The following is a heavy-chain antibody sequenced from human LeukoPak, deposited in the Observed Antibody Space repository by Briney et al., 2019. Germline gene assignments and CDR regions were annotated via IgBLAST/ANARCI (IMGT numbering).Heavy chain of an antibody. CDR2: INSDGSST. V-gene: IGHV3-74*01. CDR1: GFTFSSYW. J-gene: IGHJ4*02. Sequence: GGSLRLSCAASGFTFSSYWMHWVRQAPGKGLVWVSRINSDGSSTSYADSVKGRFTISRDNVKNTLYLQMNSLRAEDTAVYYCARGYYDTSGFYLGYWGQGTLVTVSS. CDR3: ARGYYDTSGFYLGY. D-gene: IGHD3-22*01.